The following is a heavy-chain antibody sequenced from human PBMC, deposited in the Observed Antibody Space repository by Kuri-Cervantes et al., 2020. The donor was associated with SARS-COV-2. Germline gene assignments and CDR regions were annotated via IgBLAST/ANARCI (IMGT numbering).Heavy chain of an antibody. J-gene: IGHJ4*02. V-gene: IGHV1-46*01. D-gene: IGHD5-12*01. CDR2: INPRGGST. CDR1: GYTFTSYY. CDR3: ARSGYDRAGDFDY. Sequence: ASVKVSCKASGYTFTSYYMHWVRQAPGQGLEWMGIINPRGGSTSYAQKFQGRVTMTRDTSTSTVYMELSSLRSEDTAVYCCARSGYDRAGDFDYWGQGTLVTVSS.